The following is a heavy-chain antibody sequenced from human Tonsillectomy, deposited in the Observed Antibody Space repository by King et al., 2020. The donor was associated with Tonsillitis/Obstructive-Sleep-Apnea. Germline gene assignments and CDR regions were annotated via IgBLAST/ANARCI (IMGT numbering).Heavy chain of an antibody. V-gene: IGHV3-7*03. CDR3: SRGPSDSSGYYYFF. CDR2: IKQDRSEQ. Sequence: VQLVESGGGLVQPGGSLRISCAASGFIFSSYWMSWVRQAPGKGLEWVANIKQDRSEQNYVDSVKGRLPISRDNDKNSLYLQMNSLRAEDTAVYYCSRGPSDSSGYYYFFCGQGTLVTVSS. J-gene: IGHJ4*02. CDR1: GFIFSSYW. D-gene: IGHD3-22*01.